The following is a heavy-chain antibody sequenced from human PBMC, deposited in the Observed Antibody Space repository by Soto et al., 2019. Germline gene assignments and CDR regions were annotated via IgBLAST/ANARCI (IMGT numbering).Heavy chain of an antibody. J-gene: IGHJ6*02. V-gene: IGHV1-69*01. Sequence: QVQLVQSGAEVKKPGYSVKVSCKASGGTFSSYAISWVRQAPGQGREWMGGIIPIFGTANYAQKFQGRVSITADESTSTAYMELSSLRSEDTAVYYCARDTYSSSWYRDYGMDVWGQGTTVTVSS. CDR2: IIPIFGTA. D-gene: IGHD6-13*01. CDR1: GGTFSSYA. CDR3: ARDTYSSSWYRDYGMDV.